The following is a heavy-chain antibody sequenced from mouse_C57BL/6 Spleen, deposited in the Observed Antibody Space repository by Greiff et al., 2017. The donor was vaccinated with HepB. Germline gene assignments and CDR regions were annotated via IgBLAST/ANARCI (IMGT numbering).Heavy chain of an antibody. V-gene: IGHV1-53*01. D-gene: IGHD1-1*01. CDR2: INPSNGGT. Sequence: QVQLQQPGTELVKPGASVKLSCKASGYTFTSYWMHWVKQRPGQGLEWIGNINPSNGGTNYNEKFKSKATLTVDKSASTAYMQLSSLTSEDSAVYYRARFSLSTVVAPFAYWGQGTLVTVSA. CDR1: GYTFTSYW. J-gene: IGHJ3*01. CDR3: ARFSLSTVVAPFAY.